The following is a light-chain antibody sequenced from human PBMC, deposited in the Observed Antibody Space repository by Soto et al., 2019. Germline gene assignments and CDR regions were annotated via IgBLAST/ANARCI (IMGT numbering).Light chain of an antibody. CDR2: EAS. CDR1: QSLSTS. J-gene: IGKJ5*01. V-gene: IGKV3-11*01. Sequence: ETVWTQSPASLSLSPGERATLSCRASQSLSTSLAWYQQKPGQAPRLLIHEASSRATGIPARFSGSGSGTDFTLTISSLEPEDSAVYYCQQRSSWPLITFGQGTRLEI. CDR3: QQRSSWPLIT.